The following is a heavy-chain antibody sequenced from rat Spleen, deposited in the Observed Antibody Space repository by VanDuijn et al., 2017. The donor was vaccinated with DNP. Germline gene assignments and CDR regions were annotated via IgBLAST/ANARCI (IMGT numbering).Heavy chain of an antibody. Sequence: DVQLQESGPGLVKPSQSLSLTCSVTGYFITNNYWAWIRKFPGDKMEWMGYISYSGSTGYNPFLRGRISITRDTSKNQFFLQLNSVTTEDIATYYCARGLNYGGFSYSWYFDFWGPGTMVTVSS. V-gene: IGHV3-1*01. CDR1: GYFITNNY. J-gene: IGHJ1*01. CDR3: ARGLNYGGFSYSWYFDF. CDR2: ISYSGST. D-gene: IGHD1-11*01.